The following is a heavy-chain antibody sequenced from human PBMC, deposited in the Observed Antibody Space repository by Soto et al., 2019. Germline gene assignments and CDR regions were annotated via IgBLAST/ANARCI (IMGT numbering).Heavy chain of an antibody. V-gene: IGHV1-69*05. J-gene: IGHJ6*02. CDR1: GGTFSSYA. Sequence: QVQLVQSGAEVKKPGSSVKVSCKASGGTFSSYAISWVRQAPGQGLEWMGGIIPIFGTANYAQKCQGRVSITRDYSTGTAYMGLGSLGSEAMAVYYGAGGHYDFWSGPGGGMDVWGQGTTVTVSS. CDR2: IIPIFGTA. CDR3: AGGHYDFWSGPGGGMDV. D-gene: IGHD3-3*01.